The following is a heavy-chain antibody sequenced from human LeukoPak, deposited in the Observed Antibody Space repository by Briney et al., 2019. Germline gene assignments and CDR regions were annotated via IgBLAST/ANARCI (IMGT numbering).Heavy chain of an antibody. CDR3: ARIPSSSWSGYYYYYMDV. Sequence: GASVKVSCKASGYTFTSYGISWVRQAPGQGLEWMGWISTYNDNTNYAQKLQGRVTMTTDTSTSTAYMELRSLISDDTAVYYCARIPSSSWSGYYYYYMDVWGKGTTVTVSS. D-gene: IGHD6-13*01. J-gene: IGHJ6*03. V-gene: IGHV1-18*01. CDR2: ISTYNDNT. CDR1: GYTFTSYG.